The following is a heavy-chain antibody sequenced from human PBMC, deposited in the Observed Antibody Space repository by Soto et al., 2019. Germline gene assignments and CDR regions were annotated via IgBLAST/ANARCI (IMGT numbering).Heavy chain of an antibody. CDR2: VRGDNGHT. V-gene: IGHV1-18*01. J-gene: IGHJ5*02. D-gene: IGHD2-15*01. CDR1: GYTFTTHG. Sequence: QVQLVQSGAEVKKPGASVKVCCKASGYTFTTHGISWVRQVPGQGLEWMGWVRGDNGHTNYAQSLPGRVTMTTDTSTNTAYMELRSLRSDDPAVYYCARDLGYCRSGTCYREWFDPWGQGTLVTVSS. CDR3: ARDLGYCRSGTCYREWFDP.